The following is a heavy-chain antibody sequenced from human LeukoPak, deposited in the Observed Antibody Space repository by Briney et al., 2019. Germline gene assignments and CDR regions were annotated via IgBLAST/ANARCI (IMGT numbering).Heavy chain of an antibody. CDR1: GGTFSSYA. Sequence: ASVKVSCKASGGTFSSYAISWVRQAPGQGLEWMGWINPSSGGTNYAQKFQGRVTMTRDTSISTAYMELSRLRSDDTAVYYCARDVGEYCSSVSCYASDYWGQGTLVTVSS. CDR3: ARDVGEYCSSVSCYASDY. J-gene: IGHJ4*02. V-gene: IGHV1-2*02. D-gene: IGHD2-2*01. CDR2: INPSSGGT.